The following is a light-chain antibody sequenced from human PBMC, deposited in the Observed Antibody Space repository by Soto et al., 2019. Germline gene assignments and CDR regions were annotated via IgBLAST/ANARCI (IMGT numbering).Light chain of an antibody. V-gene: IGKV1D-12*01. CDR1: QGINNW. CDR3: QQANSFPLT. CDR2: TTS. J-gene: IGKJ4*01. Sequence: DIQMTQSPSSVSASVGDRVTITCLASQGINNWLAWYQQKPGKAPKLLIYTTSSLQSGVPSRFSGSRSGTDFTLTISSLQPEYSATYYCQQANSFPLTFGGETKVEIK.